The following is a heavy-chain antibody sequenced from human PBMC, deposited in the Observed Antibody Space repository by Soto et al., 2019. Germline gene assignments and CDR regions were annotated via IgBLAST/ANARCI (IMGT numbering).Heavy chain of an antibody. D-gene: IGHD2-15*01. CDR3: AKQSRWPYYFDY. V-gene: IGHV3-30*18. CDR2: ISYDGSNK. CDR1: GFTFSSYG. Sequence: GSLRLSCAASGFTFSSYGMHWVRQAPGKGLEWVAVISYDGSNKYYADSVKGRFTISRDNSKNTLYLQMNILRAEDTAVYYCAKQSRWPYYFDYWGQGTLVTVSS. J-gene: IGHJ4*02.